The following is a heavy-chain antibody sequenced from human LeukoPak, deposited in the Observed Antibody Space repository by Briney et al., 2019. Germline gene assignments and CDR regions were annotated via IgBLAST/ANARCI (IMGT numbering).Heavy chain of an antibody. CDR3: ARHEYSGSYYGLSWFDP. Sequence: PSETLSLTCTVSGGSISSSGYYWGWIRQPPGKGLGWIASIYYSGSTYYNPSLKSRVTIPVDTSKNQLSLKLSSLTAADTAVYYCARHEYSGSYYGLSWFDPWGQGTLVTVSS. V-gene: IGHV4-39*01. CDR1: GGSISSSGYY. J-gene: IGHJ5*02. D-gene: IGHD1-26*01. CDR2: IYYSGST.